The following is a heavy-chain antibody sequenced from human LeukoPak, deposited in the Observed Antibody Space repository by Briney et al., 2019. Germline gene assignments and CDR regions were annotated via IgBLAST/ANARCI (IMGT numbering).Heavy chain of an antibody. CDR3: AREDLKLPHNWFDP. J-gene: IGHJ5*02. CDR2: ITSAGDT. Sequence: PSETLSLTCTVSGGSISPYFWSWIRQPAGKGLEWIDRITSAGDTVYNPSLRGRVTMSLDTSKNQFSLILNSVTASDTALYYCAREDLKLPHNWFDPWGQGTLVTVSS. V-gene: IGHV4-4*07. CDR1: GGSISPYF.